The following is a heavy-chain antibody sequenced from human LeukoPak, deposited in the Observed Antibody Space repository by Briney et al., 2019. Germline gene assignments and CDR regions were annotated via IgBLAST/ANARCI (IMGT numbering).Heavy chain of an antibody. CDR2: ISNDGVT. CDR3: GGSGSYYTPSYY. CDR1: NFPVSDNY. D-gene: IGHD3-10*01. Sequence: GGSLRLSCTTSNFPVSDNYMSWVRQAPERGLEWVSVISNDGVTDYADSVKGRFTISRDDSNDTVFLQMSSLRPEDTAVYYCGGSGSYYTPSYYWGQGTLVTVSS. V-gene: IGHV3-53*01. J-gene: IGHJ4*02.